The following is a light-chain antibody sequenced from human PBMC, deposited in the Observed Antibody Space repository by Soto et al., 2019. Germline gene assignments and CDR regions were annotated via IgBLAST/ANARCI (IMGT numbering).Light chain of an antibody. Sequence: QSALTQPASVSGSPGQSITISCTGTSSDVGAYKYVTWHQQYPGKAPKLIISEVTNRPSGVSSRFSGSRSGNTASLTISGLHPEDDANYYCSSYASGTTLVFGGGTKLTVL. J-gene: IGLJ2*01. CDR2: EVT. V-gene: IGLV2-14*01. CDR3: SSYASGTTLV. CDR1: SSDVGAYKY.